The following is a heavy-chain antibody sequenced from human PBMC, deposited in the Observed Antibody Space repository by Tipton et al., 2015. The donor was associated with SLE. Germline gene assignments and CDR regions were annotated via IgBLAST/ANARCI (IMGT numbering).Heavy chain of an antibody. J-gene: IGHJ5*02. CDR1: GGSISSGDFY. Sequence: TLSLTCTVSGGSISSGDFYWSWIRQHPGKGLEWIGYISYSGSTNYNPSLKSRVTISVDTSNNQFSLKLSSVTVADTAVYYCARERAVAAPGWFDPWGQGTLVPVSS. V-gene: IGHV4-61*08. CDR3: ARERAVAAPGWFDP. D-gene: IGHD6-19*01. CDR2: ISYSGST.